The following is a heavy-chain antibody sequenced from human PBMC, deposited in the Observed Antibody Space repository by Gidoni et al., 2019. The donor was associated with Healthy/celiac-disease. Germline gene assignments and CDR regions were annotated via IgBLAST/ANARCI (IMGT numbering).Heavy chain of an antibody. J-gene: IGHJ3*02. V-gene: IGHV3-23*01. D-gene: IGHD2-2*01. Sequence: EVQLLVSGGGLVQPGGSLRLSCAASGFTFSSYAMCWVRQAPGKGLEWVSAISGSGGSTYYADSVKGRFTISRDNSKNTLYLQMNSLRAEDTAVYYCAKDILVVPAAMGAFDIWGQGTMVTVSS. CDR2: ISGSGGST. CDR3: AKDILVVPAAMGAFDI. CDR1: GFTFSSYA.